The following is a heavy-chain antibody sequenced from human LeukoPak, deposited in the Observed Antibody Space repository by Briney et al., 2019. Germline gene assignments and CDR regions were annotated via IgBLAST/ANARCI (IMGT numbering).Heavy chain of an antibody. CDR2: IWYDGSAK. J-gene: IGHJ1*01. Sequence: GGSLRLSCAASGFTFSSYGMHWVRQAPGKGLEWVAVIWYDGSAKYYADSVKGRFTISRDNAKNSLYLQMNSLRAEDTAVYYCARVSSTMTVDKDFQHWGQGTLVTVSS. V-gene: IGHV3-33*01. CDR3: ARVSSTMTVDKDFQH. D-gene: IGHD5-12*01. CDR1: GFTFSSYG.